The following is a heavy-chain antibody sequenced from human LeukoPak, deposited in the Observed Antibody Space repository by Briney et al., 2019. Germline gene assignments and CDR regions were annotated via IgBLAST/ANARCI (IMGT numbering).Heavy chain of an antibody. CDR2: IWYDGSNK. Sequence: GGSLRLSCAASGFTFSSYGMHWVRQAPGKGLEWVAVIWYDGSNKYYADSVKGRFSISRDNSKNTLYLQMNSLRAEDTAVYYCARDRYDSGGYTDYWGQGTLVTVSS. D-gene: IGHD3-22*01. CDR3: ARDRYDSGGYTDY. CDR1: GFTFSSYG. J-gene: IGHJ4*02. V-gene: IGHV3-33*01.